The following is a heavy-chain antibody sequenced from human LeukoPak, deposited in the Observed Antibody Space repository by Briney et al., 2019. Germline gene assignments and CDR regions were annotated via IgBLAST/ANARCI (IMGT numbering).Heavy chain of an antibody. CDR2: ISYDGTNE. D-gene: IGHD1-26*01. Sequence: GGSLRPSCAASGLTFGSYAIHWVRQAPGKGLEWMAVISYDGTNEYYADSVKGRFTISRDNSKNTLYLQMNSLRAEDTAVYYCASGAGGWELLTKSTFDYWGQGTLVTVSS. V-gene: IGHV3-30*04. CDR3: ASGAGGWELLTKSTFDY. CDR1: GLTFGSYA. J-gene: IGHJ4*02.